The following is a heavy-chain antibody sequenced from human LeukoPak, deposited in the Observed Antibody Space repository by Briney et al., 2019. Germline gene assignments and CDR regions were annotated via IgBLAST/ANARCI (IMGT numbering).Heavy chain of an antibody. Sequence: PSETLSLTCTVSGGSTSSSNFYWGWIRQPPGMGLEWIGGIHYSGNTYYNPSLKSRVTISIDTSENQFSLKLSSVTAADTAVYYCARLGAGPTYYDFWSGYSSFYFDYWGQGTLVTVSS. CDR3: ARLGAGPTYYDFWSGYSSFYFDY. D-gene: IGHD3-3*01. V-gene: IGHV4-39*01. J-gene: IGHJ4*02. CDR1: GGSTSSSNFY. CDR2: IHYSGNT.